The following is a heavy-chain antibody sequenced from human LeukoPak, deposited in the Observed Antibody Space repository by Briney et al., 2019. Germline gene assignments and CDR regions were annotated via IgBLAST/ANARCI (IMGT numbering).Heavy chain of an antibody. CDR1: GGSISSGGYF. Sequence: SETLSLTCTVSGGSISSGGYFWGWIRQHPGKGLECLGYIYNSGSTYYNPSLRSRVTISVDTSKNQFSLKLSSVTAADTAVYYCARRYYDNSGYRYYFDYWGQGTLVTVSS. CDR2: IYNSGST. V-gene: IGHV4-31*03. J-gene: IGHJ4*02. CDR3: ARRYYDNSGYRYYFDY. D-gene: IGHD3-22*01.